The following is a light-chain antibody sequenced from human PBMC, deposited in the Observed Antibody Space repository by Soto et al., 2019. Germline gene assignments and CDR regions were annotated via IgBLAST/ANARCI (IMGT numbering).Light chain of an antibody. CDR2: TPS. J-gene: IGKJ2*01. Sequence: DIVMTQTPLSLPVTPGEPASISCRSSQSLLDSDDGNTYLDWYLQKPGQSPQLLIYTPSYRASGVPDRFRGRGSGTDFTLKISRVEAEDVGVYYCMQRIEFPYTFGQGTKLEIK. V-gene: IGKV2-40*01. CDR1: QSLLDSDDGNTY. CDR3: MQRIEFPYT.